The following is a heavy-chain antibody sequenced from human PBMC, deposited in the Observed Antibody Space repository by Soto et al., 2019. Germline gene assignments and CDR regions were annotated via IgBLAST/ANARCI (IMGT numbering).Heavy chain of an antibody. CDR2: IYYSGST. J-gene: IGHJ6*02. Sequence: ETLSLTCTVSGGSISSSSYYWGWIRQPPGKGLEWIGSIYYSGSTYYNPSLKSRVTISVDTSKNQFSLKLSSVTAADTAVYYCARHALSYYDFWSGYHTSNMDYGMDVWGQGTTVPVSS. CDR3: ARHALSYYDFWSGYHTSNMDYGMDV. V-gene: IGHV4-39*01. D-gene: IGHD3-3*01. CDR1: GGSISSSSYY.